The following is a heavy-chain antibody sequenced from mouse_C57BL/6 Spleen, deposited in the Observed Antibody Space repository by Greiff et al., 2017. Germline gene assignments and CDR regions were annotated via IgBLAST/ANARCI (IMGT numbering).Heavy chain of an antibody. D-gene: IGHD2-3*01. CDR3: ARYDDGNYGWYFDV. Sequence: EVMLVESGGGLVQPGGSLSLSCAASGFTFTDYYMSWVRQPPGKALEWLGFIRNKANGYTTEYSASVNGRFTISRDNSQSILYLQMNALRAEDSATYYCARYDDGNYGWYFDVWGTGTTVTVSS. J-gene: IGHJ1*03. V-gene: IGHV7-3*01. CDR2: IRNKANGYTT. CDR1: GFTFTDYY.